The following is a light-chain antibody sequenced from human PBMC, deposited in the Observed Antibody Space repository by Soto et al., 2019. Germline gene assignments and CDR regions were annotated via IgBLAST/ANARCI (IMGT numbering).Light chain of an antibody. J-gene: IGKJ4*01. CDR3: QQYGSSLT. CDR2: SAS. Sequence: EIVMTQSPATLSLSPGQRATLSCRASQSVSSKLAWYQQRPGQAPRLLIYSASTRATGIPARFSGSGSGTEFTLTISSLQSEDFAVYYCQQYGSSLTFGGGTKVEIK. CDR1: QSVSSK. V-gene: IGKV3-15*01.